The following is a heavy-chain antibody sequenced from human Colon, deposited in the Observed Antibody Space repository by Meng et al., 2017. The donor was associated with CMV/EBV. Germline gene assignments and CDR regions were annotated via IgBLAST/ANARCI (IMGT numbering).Heavy chain of an antibody. CDR1: GFTYTNYW. J-gene: IGHJ4*02. Sequence: GGLLRPSCVALGFTYTNYWMTWVRQAPGKGLEWLANINGVGSVEHYVDSVKGRFTMSRDNAKNSVYLQMNDLRAEDAAVYYYAREYWGPEYWGQGTLGTVSS. CDR3: AREYWGPEY. D-gene: IGHD3-16*01. CDR2: INGVGSVE. V-gene: IGHV3-7*01.